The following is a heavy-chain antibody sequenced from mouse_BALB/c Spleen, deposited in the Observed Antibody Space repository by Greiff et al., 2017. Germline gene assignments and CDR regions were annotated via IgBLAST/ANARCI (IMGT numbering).Heavy chain of an antibody. D-gene: IGHD2-3*01. CDR1: GFAFSSYD. CDR2: ISSGGGST. J-gene: IGHJ3*01. V-gene: IGHV5-12-1*01. Sequence: EVHLVESGGGLVKPGGSLKLSCAASGFAFSSYDMSWVRQTPEKRLEWVAYISSGGGSTYYPDTVKGRFTISRDNAKNTLYLQMSSLKSEDTAMYYCASVYDGYTWFAYWGQGTLVTVSA. CDR3: ASVYDGYTWFAY.